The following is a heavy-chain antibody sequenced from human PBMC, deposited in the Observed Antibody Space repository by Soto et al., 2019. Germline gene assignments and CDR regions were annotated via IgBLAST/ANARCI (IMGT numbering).Heavy chain of an antibody. J-gene: IGHJ4*02. D-gene: IGHD6-19*01. CDR3: AADPYSSGWQTGY. V-gene: IGHV1-58*01. Sequence: QMQLVQSGPEVKKPGTSVKVSCKASGFTFTSSAVQWVRQARGQRLEWIGWIVVGSGNTNYAQKFQERVTITRDMSTSTAYMELSSLRSEDTAVYYCAADPYSSGWQTGYWGQGTLVTVSS. CDR2: IVVGSGNT. CDR1: GFTFTSSA.